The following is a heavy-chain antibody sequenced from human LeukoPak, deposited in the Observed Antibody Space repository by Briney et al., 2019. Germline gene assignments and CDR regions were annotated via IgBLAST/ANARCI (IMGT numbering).Heavy chain of an antibody. Sequence: SETLSLTCTVSGGSISSYYWSWIRQPPGKGLEWIGYIYYSGSTNYNPSLKSRVTISVDTSKNQFSLKLSSVTAADTAVYYCARLGDGYTFDYWGQGTLVTVSS. CDR2: IYYSGST. CDR3: ARLGDGYTFDY. D-gene: IGHD5-24*01. J-gene: IGHJ4*02. CDR1: GGSISSYY. V-gene: IGHV4-59*08.